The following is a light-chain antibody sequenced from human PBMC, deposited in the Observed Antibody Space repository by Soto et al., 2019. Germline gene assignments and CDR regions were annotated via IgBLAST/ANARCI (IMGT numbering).Light chain of an antibody. CDR2: NVY. CDR1: NSDVGSYNY. J-gene: IGLJ1*01. V-gene: IGLV2-14*03. CDR3: SSYTISRTYV. Sequence: QSALTQPASVSWSPGQSISISYTGTNSDVGSYNYVSWHQQHPGKAPKLMIYNVYDRPSGISKRFSGSKSGNTASLTISGLQGEDEADYYCSSYTISRTYVFGTGTKVTVL.